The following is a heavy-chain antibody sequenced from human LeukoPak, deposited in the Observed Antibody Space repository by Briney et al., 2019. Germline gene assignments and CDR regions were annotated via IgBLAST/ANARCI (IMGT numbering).Heavy chain of an antibody. J-gene: IGHJ4*02. Sequence: ASVKVSCKASGGTFSSYAISWVRQATGQGLEWMGWMNPNSGNTGYAQKFQGRVTMTRNTSISTAYMELSSLRSEDTAVYYCARGSYYYDSSGYYLSPHSDYWGQGTLVTVSS. D-gene: IGHD3-22*01. CDR2: MNPNSGNT. CDR1: GGTFSSYA. V-gene: IGHV1-8*02. CDR3: ARGSYYYDSSGYYLSPHSDY.